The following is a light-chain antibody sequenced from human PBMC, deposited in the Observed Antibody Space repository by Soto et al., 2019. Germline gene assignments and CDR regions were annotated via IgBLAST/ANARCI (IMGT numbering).Light chain of an antibody. CDR1: QSVSSY. CDR3: QQRSNWPPLFT. CDR2: DAS. J-gene: IGKJ3*01. V-gene: IGKV3-11*01. Sequence: EIVLTQSPATLSLSPGERATLSCRASQSVSSYLAWYQQTPGQAPRLLIYDASNRATGIPARFSGSGSGTDFTHTISSLEPEDFAVYYCQQRSNWPPLFTFGPGTKVDIK.